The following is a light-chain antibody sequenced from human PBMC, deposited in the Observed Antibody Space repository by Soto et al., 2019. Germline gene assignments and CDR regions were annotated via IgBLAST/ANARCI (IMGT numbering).Light chain of an antibody. Sequence: IVLTQSPVTLSLSPGERATLSCRSSQRVSHFLAWFQQKPGQAPRLLIYETSHRAPGTPARFSGSGSGTDFTLTISSLEAEDFALYFCQHRSSWPPTFGGGTKVHIK. V-gene: IGKV3-11*01. CDR3: QHRSSWPPT. J-gene: IGKJ4*01. CDR2: ETS. CDR1: QRVSHF.